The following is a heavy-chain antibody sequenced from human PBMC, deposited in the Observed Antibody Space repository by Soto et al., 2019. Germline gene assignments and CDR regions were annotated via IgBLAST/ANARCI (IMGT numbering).Heavy chain of an antibody. D-gene: IGHD6-13*01. CDR2: MNPINGAT. Sequence: ASEKVSCTASAYDFTAYDINWVRQASGQGLEWRGWMNPINGATGSARRFQGRVSMTRNTATNTAYLELTSLRSDDTAVYYCGRGPSPRAPAGGTPYYYAMDVWGQGTTVTVSS. J-gene: IGHJ6*02. V-gene: IGHV1-8*02. CDR3: GRGPSPRAPAGGTPYYYAMDV. CDR1: AYDFTAYD.